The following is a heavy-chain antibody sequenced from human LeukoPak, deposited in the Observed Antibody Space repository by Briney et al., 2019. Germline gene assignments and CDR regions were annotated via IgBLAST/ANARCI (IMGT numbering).Heavy chain of an antibody. V-gene: IGHV3-49*04. CDR1: GFTFGDYA. Sequence: GGSLRLSCAASGFTFGDYAMSWVRQAPGKGLEWVGFIRSKAYGGTTEYAASVKGRFTISRDDSKNIAYLQMNSLKTEDTAVYYCTSVDYYDSSGEYYFDYWGQGTLVTVSS. CDR3: TSVDYYDSSGEYYFDY. D-gene: IGHD3-22*01. CDR2: IRSKAYGGTT. J-gene: IGHJ4*02.